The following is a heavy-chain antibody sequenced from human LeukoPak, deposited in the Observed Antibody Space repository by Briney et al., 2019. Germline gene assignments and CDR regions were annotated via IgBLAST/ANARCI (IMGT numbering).Heavy chain of an antibody. D-gene: IGHD6-13*01. J-gene: IGHJ4*02. CDR1: GFIFSSYW. V-gene: IGHV3-7*01. CDR3: ARVRYSSTWLFDY. CDR2: MKEDGSEK. Sequence: PGGSLRLSCVASGFIFSSYWMSWVRQAPGKGLEWVANMKEDGSEKYYVDSVKGRFTISRDNAKSSLYLQINSLRAEDTAVYYCARVRYSSTWLFDYWGQGSLVTVSS.